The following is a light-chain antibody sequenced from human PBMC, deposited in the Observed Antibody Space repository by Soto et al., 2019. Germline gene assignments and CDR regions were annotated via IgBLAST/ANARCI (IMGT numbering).Light chain of an antibody. CDR1: SSDVGGYNY. Sequence: QSVLTQPASVSGSPGQSITISCTGTSSDVGGYNYVSWYQQHPGKAPKLIIYEVSNRPTGVSNRFSGSKSGHTASLTISGLQSEDEADYYCSSYRTGGPFVFGTGTKVTVL. V-gene: IGLV2-14*01. CDR3: SSYRTGGPFV. J-gene: IGLJ1*01. CDR2: EVS.